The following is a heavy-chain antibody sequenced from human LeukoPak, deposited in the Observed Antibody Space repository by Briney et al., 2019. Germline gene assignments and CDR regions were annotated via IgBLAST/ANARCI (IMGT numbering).Heavy chain of an antibody. V-gene: IGHV1-2*02. Sequence: GASVKVPCKASGYTFTGYYMHWVRQAPGQGLEWMGWINPNSGGTNYAQKFQGRVTMTRDTSISTAYMELSRLRSDDTAVYYCARDSFTVTTPDYSGQGTLVTVSS. J-gene: IGHJ4*02. D-gene: IGHD4-17*01. CDR3: ARDSFTVTTPDY. CDR1: GYTFTGYY. CDR2: INPNSGGT.